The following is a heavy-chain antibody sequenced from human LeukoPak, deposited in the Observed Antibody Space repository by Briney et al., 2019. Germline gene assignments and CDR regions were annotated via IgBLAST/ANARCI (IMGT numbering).Heavy chain of an antibody. J-gene: IGHJ4*02. CDR2: INPNNGGT. CDR3: ARDYLLYDTSGYYYLLRY. Sequence: ASVKVSCKASGYSFTGYYMHWVRQAAGQGVEWMGWINPNNGGTGYAQRVQGRVTMTRDTSISTGYMELSRLRSDDTAVYYCARDYLLYDTSGYYYLLRYWGQGTLVTVSS. CDR1: GYSFTGYY. D-gene: IGHD3-22*01. V-gene: IGHV1-2*02.